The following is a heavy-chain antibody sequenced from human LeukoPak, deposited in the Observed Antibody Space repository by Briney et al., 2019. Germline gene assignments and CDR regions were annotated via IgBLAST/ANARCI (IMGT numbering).Heavy chain of an antibody. CDR1: GYTFTGYY. Sequence: ASVKVSCKASGYTFTGYYMHWVRQAPGQGLEWMGRINPNSGGTNYAQKFQGRVTMTRDTSISTAYMELSRLRSDDTAVYYCARGLYSSSWYFYYWGQGTLVTVSS. D-gene: IGHD6-13*01. V-gene: IGHV1-2*06. J-gene: IGHJ4*02. CDR3: ARGLYSSSWYFYY. CDR2: INPNSGGT.